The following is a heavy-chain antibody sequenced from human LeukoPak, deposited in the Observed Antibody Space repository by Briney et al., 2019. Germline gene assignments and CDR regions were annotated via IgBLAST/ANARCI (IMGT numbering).Heavy chain of an antibody. D-gene: IGHD5-24*01. CDR3: AKDREMAHRGGFDY. Sequence: PGGSLRLSCAASGFTFSSYEMNWVRQAPGKGLEWVSYISSSGSTIYYADSVKGRFTISRDNAKNSLYLQMNSLRAEDTAVYYCAKDREMAHRGGFDYWGQGTLVTVSS. CDR1: GFTFSSYE. V-gene: IGHV3-48*03. J-gene: IGHJ4*02. CDR2: ISSSGSTI.